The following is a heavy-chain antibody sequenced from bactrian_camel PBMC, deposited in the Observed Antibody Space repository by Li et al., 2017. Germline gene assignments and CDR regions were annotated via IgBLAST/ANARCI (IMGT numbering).Heavy chain of an antibody. CDR1: RYTYGRHS. CDR2: IGTGDATA. CDR3: AAEGCVSGAAWDVAQAYNH. J-gene: IGHJ4*01. V-gene: IGHV3S1*01. Sequence: HVQLVESGGGSVQTGGSLTLSCQDSRYTYGRHSMAWEMAWFRQAPGREREAVASIGTGDATATYADSVKGRSTISLDKAEQTLYLEMNNLKFEDTDMYYCAAEGCVSGAAWDVAQAYNHWGRGTQVTVS.